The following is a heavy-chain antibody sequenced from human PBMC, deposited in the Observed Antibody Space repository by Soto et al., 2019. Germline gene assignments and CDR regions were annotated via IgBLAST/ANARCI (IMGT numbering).Heavy chain of an antibody. CDR3: ARDKDRLQLGGNYYYILDV. CDR1: GGTFRTSA. J-gene: IGHJ6*02. Sequence: QVQLVQSGAEVKKPGSSVKVSCKASGGTFRTSAFSWVRQAPGQGLEWVGGIMPVFRRPKYAQNFQGRVTITADESTSTAYMELSSLKSDDTAVYYCARDKDRLQLGGNYYYILDVWGQGTAVTVSS. D-gene: IGHD1-1*01. V-gene: IGHV1-69*12. CDR2: IMPVFRRP.